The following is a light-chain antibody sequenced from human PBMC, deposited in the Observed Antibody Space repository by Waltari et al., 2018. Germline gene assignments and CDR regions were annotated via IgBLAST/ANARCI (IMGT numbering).Light chain of an antibody. CDR3: SAWDSSLRAHV. J-gene: IGLJ1*01. CDR2: RNN. V-gene: IGLV10-54*04. Sequence: QAGLTQPPSVSKGLRQTATLTCTGDSNNVGNQGAAWLQQHQGHPPKLLSSRNNNRPSGISERFSASRSGNTASLTITGLQPEDEADYYCSAWDSSLRAHVFGTGTKVTVL. CDR1: SNNVGNQG.